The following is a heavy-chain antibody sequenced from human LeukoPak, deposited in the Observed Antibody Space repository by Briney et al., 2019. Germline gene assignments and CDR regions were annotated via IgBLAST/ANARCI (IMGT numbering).Heavy chain of an antibody. J-gene: IGHJ4*02. CDR1: GFTFSSHG. CDR3: AKDLGWIQFGY. D-gene: IGHD5-18*01. Sequence: GGSLRLSCAAPGFTFSSHGMNWVRQAPGKGLEWVSGISPNGVITYYADSVKGRFTISRDNSKGTVYLQMNSLRAEDTAVYYCAKDLGWIQFGYWGQGALVTVSS. V-gene: IGHV3-23*01. CDR2: ISPNGVIT.